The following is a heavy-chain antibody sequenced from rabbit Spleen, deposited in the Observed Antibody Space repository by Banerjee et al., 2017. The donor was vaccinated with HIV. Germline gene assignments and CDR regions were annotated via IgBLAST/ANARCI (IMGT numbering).Heavy chain of an antibody. V-gene: IGHV1S7*01. CDR3: VRDLTGVIGWNFGW. CDR1: GFDLSNYG. D-gene: IGHD1-1*01. J-gene: IGHJ4*01. CDR2: IDPIFSST. Sequence: QLEESGGGLVQPGGSLKLSCKASGFDLSNYGVSWVRQAPGKGLEWIGYIDPIFSSTHYATWVNGRFTISSHNAQNTLYLQLNSLTAADTATYFCVRDLTGVIGWNFGWWGPGTLVTVS.